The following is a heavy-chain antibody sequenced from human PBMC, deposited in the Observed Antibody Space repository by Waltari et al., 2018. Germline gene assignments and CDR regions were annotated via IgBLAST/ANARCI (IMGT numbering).Heavy chain of an antibody. CDR3: ARVEGKFTIDY. J-gene: IGHJ4*02. CDR2: IYYSGST. CDR1: GGSISSSY. D-gene: IGHD3-10*01. Sequence: QVQLQESGPGLVKPSETLSLTCTVSGGSISSSYWSWIRQPPGKGLEWIGYIYYSGSTNYNPSLKSRVTISVDTSKNQFSLKLSSVTAADTAVYYCARVEGKFTIDYWGQGTLVTVSS. V-gene: IGHV4-59*01.